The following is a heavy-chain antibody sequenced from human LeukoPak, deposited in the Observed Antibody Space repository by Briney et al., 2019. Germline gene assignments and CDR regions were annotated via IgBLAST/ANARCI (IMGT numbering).Heavy chain of an antibody. CDR3: ARGGEYSSSSEVEGVY. J-gene: IGHJ4*02. CDR2: INPSGGST. CDR1: GYTFTSYY. D-gene: IGHD6-6*01. Sequence: ASVKASCKASGYTFTSYYMHWVRQAPGQGLEWMGIINPSGGSTSYAQKFQGRVTMTRDMSTSTVYMELSSLRSEDTAVYYCARGGEYSSSSEVEGVYWGQGTLVTVSS. V-gene: IGHV1-46*01.